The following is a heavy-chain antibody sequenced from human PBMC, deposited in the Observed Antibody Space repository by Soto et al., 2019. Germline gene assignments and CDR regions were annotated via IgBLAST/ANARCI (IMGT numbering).Heavy chain of an antibody. D-gene: IGHD5-12*01. J-gene: IGHJ4*02. V-gene: IGHV4-39*01. CDR1: SASLSSSTYY. CDR3: ARRIVATETFDY. Sequence: SETLSLTCSVSSASLSSSTYYWSWIRQPPGRGPEWIGSIYYSGNTYYKPSLKSRVSISIDTSRNQFSLKLTSVTAADTAVYYCARRIVATETFDYWGQGTLVTVSS. CDR2: IYYSGNT.